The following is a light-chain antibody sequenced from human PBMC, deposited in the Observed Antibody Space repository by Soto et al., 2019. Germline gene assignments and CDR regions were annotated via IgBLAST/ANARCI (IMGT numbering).Light chain of an antibody. CDR1: SSDVGAYNY. CDR2: EVR. J-gene: IGLJ1*01. CDR3: SSYRSSTTFV. Sequence: QSALTQPASVSGSPGQSITISCTGTSSDVGAYNYVSWYQQYPGKAPKVIIFEVRKRPSGVSNRFSGSKSGDTASLTISGLQAEDEADYYCSSYRSSTTFVCGTGTKLTVL. V-gene: IGLV2-14*01.